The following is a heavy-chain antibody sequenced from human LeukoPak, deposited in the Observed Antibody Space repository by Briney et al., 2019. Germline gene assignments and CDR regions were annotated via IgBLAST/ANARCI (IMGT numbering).Heavy chain of an antibody. V-gene: IGHV3-23*01. CDR2: ISGSGGST. CDR3: ASGVGSYWARVLTENYFDY. D-gene: IGHD1-26*01. Sequence: PGGSLRLSCAASGFTFSSYAMSWVRQAPGKGLEWVSAISGSGGSTYYADSVKGRFTISRDNSKNSLYLQMNSLRAEDTAVYYCASGVGSYWARVLTENYFDYWGQGTLVTVSS. CDR1: GFTFSSYA. J-gene: IGHJ4*02.